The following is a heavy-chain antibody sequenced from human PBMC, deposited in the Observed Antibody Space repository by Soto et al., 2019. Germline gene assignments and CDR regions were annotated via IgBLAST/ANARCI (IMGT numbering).Heavy chain of an antibody. CDR1: GYTFTSYG. Sequence: SVKVSCKASGYTFTSYGISWVRQAPGQGLEWMGWISAYNGNTNYAQKLQGRVTMTTDTSTSTAYMELRSLRSDDTAVYYCGRYYYDSSGYYSDYWGQGTLVTVSS. CDR2: ISAYNGNT. D-gene: IGHD3-22*01. CDR3: GRYYYDSSGYYSDY. J-gene: IGHJ4*02. V-gene: IGHV1-18*01.